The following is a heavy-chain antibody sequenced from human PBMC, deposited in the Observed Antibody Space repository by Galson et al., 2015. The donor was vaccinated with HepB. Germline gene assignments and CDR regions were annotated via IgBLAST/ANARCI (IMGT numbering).Heavy chain of an antibody. Sequence: SVKVSCKASGYTFTSYGISWVRQAPGQGLEWMGWISAYNGNTNHAQKLQGRVTMTTDTSTSTAYMELRSLRSDDTAVYYCARDPGYCSSTSCYPIPLFWFDPWGQGTLVTVSS. CDR3: ARDPGYCSSTSCYPIPLFWFDP. CDR2: ISAYNGNT. D-gene: IGHD2-2*01. CDR1: GYTFTSYG. J-gene: IGHJ5*02. V-gene: IGHV1-18*01.